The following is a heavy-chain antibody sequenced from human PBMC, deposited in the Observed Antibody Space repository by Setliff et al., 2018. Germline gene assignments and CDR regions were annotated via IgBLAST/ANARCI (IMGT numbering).Heavy chain of an antibody. CDR2: ISAYNGNT. Sequence: GASVKVSCKASGGPFSSYAISWVRQAPGQGLEWMGWISAYNGNTNNAQKLQGRVTMTTETSTSTAYMELRSLRSDDTAVYYCARDSSSGWRGAFDIWGQGTMVTVSS. CDR1: GGPFSSYA. CDR3: ARDSSSGWRGAFDI. V-gene: IGHV1-18*04. J-gene: IGHJ3*02. D-gene: IGHD3-22*01.